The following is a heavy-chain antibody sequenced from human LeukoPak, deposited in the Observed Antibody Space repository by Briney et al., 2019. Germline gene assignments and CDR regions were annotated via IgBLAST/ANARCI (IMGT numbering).Heavy chain of an antibody. CDR2: INEDGSEK. J-gene: IGHJ4*02. CDR1: GFTFSTYW. D-gene: IGHD6-13*01. V-gene: IGHV3-7*01. CDR3: ARDQGAAGDY. Sequence: GGSLRLSCAASGFTFSTYWMTWVRQAPGKGLEWVANINEDGSEKFYVDSVKGRFTIYRDNAKKSVYLQMNSLIAEDTALYYCARDQGAAGDYWGQGTLVTASS.